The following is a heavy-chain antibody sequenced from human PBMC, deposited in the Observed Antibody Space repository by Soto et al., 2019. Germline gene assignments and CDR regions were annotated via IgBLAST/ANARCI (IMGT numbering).Heavy chain of an antibody. V-gene: IGHV3-23*01. CDR1: GFTFSSYA. CDR3: AKTPRGSWFSFDY. D-gene: IGHD6-13*01. CDR2: ISGSGGST. J-gene: IGHJ4*02. Sequence: GGSLRLSCAASGFTFSSYAMSWVRQAPGKGLEWASAISGSGGSTYYADSVKGRFTISRDNSKNTLYLQMNSLRAEDTAVYYCAKTPRGSWFSFDYWGQGTLVTVSS.